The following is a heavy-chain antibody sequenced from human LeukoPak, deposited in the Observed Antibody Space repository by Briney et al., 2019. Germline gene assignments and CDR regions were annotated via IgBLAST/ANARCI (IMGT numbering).Heavy chain of an antibody. CDR3: ARATGIAAVY. V-gene: IGHV3-30-3*01. J-gene: IGHJ4*02. D-gene: IGHD6-13*01. Sequence: GRCLSLSCAASGFTLSNYAMHWVGQAPCKGLEWVAVISYDGSNKYYADSVKGRFTISRDNSKNTLYLQMNSLRAEDTAVYYCARATGIAAVYWGQGTLVTVSS. CDR2: ISYDGSNK. CDR1: GFTLSNYA.